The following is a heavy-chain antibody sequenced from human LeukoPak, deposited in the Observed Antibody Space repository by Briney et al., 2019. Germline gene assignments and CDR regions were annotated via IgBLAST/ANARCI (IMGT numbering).Heavy chain of an antibody. V-gene: IGHV4-4*07. CDR3: ARDLSGSLYFDY. J-gene: IGHJ4*01. CDR1: GASISPYY. Sequence: SETLSLPCTVSGASISPYYWNWIRQSAGKGLEWIGRLYPSGGSDYNPSLKSRVTMSVDTSKNQFSLKVTSVTAADTAIYFCARDLSGSLYFDYWGHGILVTVSA. D-gene: IGHD3-10*01. CDR2: LYPSGGS.